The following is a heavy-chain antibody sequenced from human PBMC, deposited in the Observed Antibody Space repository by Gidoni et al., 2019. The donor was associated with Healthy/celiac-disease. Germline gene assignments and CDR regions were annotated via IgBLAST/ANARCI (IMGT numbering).Heavy chain of an antibody. CDR3: AKGKRPVTQGPFDY. CDR1: GFTFSSYA. D-gene: IGHD4-17*01. CDR2: ISGSGGST. V-gene: IGHV3-23*01. Sequence: EVQLLESGGGWVQPGGSLRLSCAASGFTFSSYAMSWVRQAPGKGLGWVSAISGSGGSTYYADSVKGRFTISRDNSKNTLYLQMTSLRAEDTAVYYCAKGKRPVTQGPFDYWGQGTLVTVSS. J-gene: IGHJ4*02.